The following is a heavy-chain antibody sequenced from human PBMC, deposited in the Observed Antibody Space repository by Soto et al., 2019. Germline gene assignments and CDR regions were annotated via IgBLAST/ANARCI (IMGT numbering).Heavy chain of an antibody. CDR2: IKQDGREK. CDR3: AGDGVRNGAYNGWLAP. J-gene: IGHJ5*02. D-gene: IGHD3-16*01. CDR1: GFSFSSYW. Sequence: GSLRLSCAASGFSFSSYWMTWVRQAPGKGVEWVANIKQDGREKYYVASVKGRFTISRDNAKNLVYLQMDSLTPDDTAVYFCAGDGVRNGAYNGWLAPWGKGTLVTVSS. V-gene: IGHV3-7*03.